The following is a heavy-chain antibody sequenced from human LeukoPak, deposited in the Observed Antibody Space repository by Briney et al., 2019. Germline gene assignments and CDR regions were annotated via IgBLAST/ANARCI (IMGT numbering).Heavy chain of an antibody. D-gene: IGHD4-17*01. CDR3: AKRIIEARENGDSNWLDP. CDR2: ISYGGST. J-gene: IGHJ5*01. Sequence: PSETLSLTCTVSGDSITNSYWNWIRQPPGRGLEWIGRISYGGSTNYNPSLKSRVIISRDTSKNQFSLELTSVPAADTAIYYCAKRIIEARENGDSNWLDPWGQGTLVTVSS. V-gene: IGHV4-59*08. CDR1: GDSITNSY.